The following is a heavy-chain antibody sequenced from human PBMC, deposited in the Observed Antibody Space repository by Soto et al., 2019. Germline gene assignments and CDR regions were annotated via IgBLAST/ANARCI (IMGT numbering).Heavy chain of an antibody. CDR1: GGSISSSNW. D-gene: IGHD3-22*01. CDR2: IYHSGST. J-gene: IGHJ4*02. V-gene: IGHV4-4*02. Sequence: SSETLSLTCAVSGGSISSSNWWSWVRQPPGKGLEWIGEIYHSGSTNYNPSLKSRVTISVDKSKNQFSLKLSSVTAADTAVYYCARFPPDYYDSSGYYFYFDYWGQGTLVTVSS. CDR3: ARFPPDYYDSSGYYFYFDY.